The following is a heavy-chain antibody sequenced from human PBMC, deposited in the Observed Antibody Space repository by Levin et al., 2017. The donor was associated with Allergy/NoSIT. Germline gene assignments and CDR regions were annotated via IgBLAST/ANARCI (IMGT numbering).Heavy chain of an antibody. D-gene: IGHD2-2*01. CDR2: INSDGSNT. J-gene: IGHJ5*02. CDR1: GFTFSNYW. CDR3: ARGGCSSTSWLDN. V-gene: IGHV3-74*01. Sequence: RSGGSLRLSCAASGFTFSNYWMHWVRQAPGKGLVWVSHINSDGSNTNYADSMKGRFTISRDNAKNTLYLQMNSLRDEDTAVYYCARGGCSSTSWLDNWGQGTLVTVSP.